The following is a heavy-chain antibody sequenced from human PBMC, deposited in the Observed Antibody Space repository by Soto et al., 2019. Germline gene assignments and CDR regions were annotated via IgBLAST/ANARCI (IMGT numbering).Heavy chain of an antibody. CDR3: VRSGTEPMLRHNWFDP. CDR2: ITTSGSYI. D-gene: IGHD2-8*01. Sequence: EVQLVESGGGLVKPGGSLRLSCAASGFTFSSYYMNCVRQAPGKGLEYVSSITTSGSYIYYGDSVRGRFTISRDHAKNSLFLQMDSMRAEDTAVYYCVRSGTEPMLRHNWFDPWGQGTLVTVSS. CDR1: GFTFSSYY. V-gene: IGHV3-21*01. J-gene: IGHJ5*02.